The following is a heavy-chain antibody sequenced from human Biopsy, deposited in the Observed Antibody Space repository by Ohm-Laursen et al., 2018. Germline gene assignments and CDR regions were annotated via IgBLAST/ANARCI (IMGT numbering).Heavy chain of an antibody. CDR1: GFTVSTTY. J-gene: IGHJ4*01. V-gene: IGHV3-53*01. Sequence: SLRLSCAVSGFTVSTTYMSWVRQAPGKGLEWVSIIYLDGNTYYTDSVKGRFTISRDNSKNALYLQMNSLRPADTAKYYCVRGRAYWGHGTLVTVSS. CDR3: VRGRAY. CDR2: IYLDGNT.